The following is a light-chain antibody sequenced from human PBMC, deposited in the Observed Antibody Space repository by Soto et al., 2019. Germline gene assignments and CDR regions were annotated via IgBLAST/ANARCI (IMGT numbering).Light chain of an antibody. Sequence: QSVLTQPPSASGSPGQSVTISCTGTSSDVGGYNYVSWYQQHPGKAPKLMIYEVSKRPSGVPDRFSGSKSGNTASLTVSGLQAEDEADYYSSSYAGGNNLYVVGTGTKVTV. V-gene: IGLV2-8*01. CDR1: SSDVGGYNY. CDR3: SSYAGGNNLYV. CDR2: EVS. J-gene: IGLJ1*01.